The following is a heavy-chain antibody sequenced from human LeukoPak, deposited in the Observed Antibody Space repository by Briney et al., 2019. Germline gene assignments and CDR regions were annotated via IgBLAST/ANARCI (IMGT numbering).Heavy chain of an antibody. CDR2: IYSGGST. D-gene: IGHD1-26*01. V-gene: IGHV3-53*01. CDR1: GFTVSSNY. CDR3: ATGGTYTGY. Sequence: GGSLRLSCAASGFTVSSNYMNWVRQAPGKGLEWVSVIYSGGSTYADSVKGRFTISRDNSKNTLYLQMNSLRAEDTAVYYCATGGTYTGYWGQGTLVTASS. J-gene: IGHJ4*02.